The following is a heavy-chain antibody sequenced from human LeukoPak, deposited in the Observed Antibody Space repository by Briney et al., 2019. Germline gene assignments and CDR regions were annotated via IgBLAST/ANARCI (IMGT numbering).Heavy chain of an antibody. V-gene: IGHV1-69*05. Sequence: GASVKVSCKASGDTFNNYAVNWVRQAPGQGLEWMGAFIPLFGTANYAHNFQGRVTMTRNTSVSTAYMELSSLRSEDTAVYYCARGVLGDPLDYWGQGTLVTVSS. CDR3: ARGVLGDPLDY. D-gene: IGHD2-21*02. J-gene: IGHJ4*02. CDR1: GDTFNNYA. CDR2: FIPLFGTA.